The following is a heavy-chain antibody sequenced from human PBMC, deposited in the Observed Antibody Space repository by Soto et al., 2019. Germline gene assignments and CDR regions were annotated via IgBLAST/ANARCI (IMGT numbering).Heavy chain of an antibody. J-gene: IGHJ4*02. V-gene: IGHV1-18*01. D-gene: IGHD2-15*01. CDR1: GYTFTSYG. CDR3: ARIGTCSGGSCPSDSDFDY. CDR2: ISAYNGNT. Sequence: QVQLVQSGAEVKKPGASVKVSCKASGYTFTSYGISWVRQAPEQGLEWMGWISAYNGNTNYAQKLQGRVTMTTDTSTSTAYMELRSLRSDDTAVYYCARIGTCSGGSCPSDSDFDYWGQGTLVTVSS.